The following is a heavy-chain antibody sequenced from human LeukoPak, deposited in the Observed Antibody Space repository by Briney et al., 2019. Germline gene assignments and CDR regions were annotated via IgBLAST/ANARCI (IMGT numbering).Heavy chain of an antibody. D-gene: IGHD4-17*01. CDR1: GGSINTFY. CDR2: IYYSGST. V-gene: IGHV4-59*12. CDR3: ARGYGDYAYFDY. Sequence: SETLSLTCTVSGGSINTFYWGWIRQPPGKGLEWIGYIYYSGSTNYNPSLKSRVTISVDTSKNQFSLKLSSVTAADTAVYYCARGYGDYAYFDYWGQGTLVTVSS. J-gene: IGHJ4*02.